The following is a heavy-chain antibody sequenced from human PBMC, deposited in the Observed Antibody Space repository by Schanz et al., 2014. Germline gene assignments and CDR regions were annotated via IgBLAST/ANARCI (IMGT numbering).Heavy chain of an antibody. D-gene: IGHD3-9*01. CDR1: GFTLSNSD. CDR3: ARDSGPYYDKSMDV. Sequence: VQLVESGGGLVKPGGSLRLSCAASGFTLSNSDMHWVRQGTGKGLEWVSTIGYLGDTYYPDSVKGRFTVSRDSGQNSLYLQMNSLRAEDTALYYCARDSGPYYDKSMDVWGQGTTVAVSS. J-gene: IGHJ6*02. CDR2: IGYLGDT. V-gene: IGHV3-13*01.